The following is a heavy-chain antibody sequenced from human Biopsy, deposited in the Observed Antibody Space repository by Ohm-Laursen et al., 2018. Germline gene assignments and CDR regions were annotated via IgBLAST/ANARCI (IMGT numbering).Heavy chain of an antibody. CDR3: ARDRGYYSDRTVPGYFDL. Sequence: SQTLSFSCTVFGDSICSYYWGWIRQPPGKGLQWIGYVYYTGSTDYNPSLQSRVTISVDTSKNLFSLRLRSVTPADTAIYYCARDRGYYSDRTVPGYFDLWGRGTLVTVSS. J-gene: IGHJ2*01. CDR2: VYYTGST. CDR1: GDSICSYY. V-gene: IGHV4-59*01. D-gene: IGHD3-22*01.